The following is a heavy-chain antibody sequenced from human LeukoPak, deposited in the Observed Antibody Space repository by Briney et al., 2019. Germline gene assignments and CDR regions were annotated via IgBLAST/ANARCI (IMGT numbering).Heavy chain of an antibody. CDR1: GGSISSYY. J-gene: IGHJ4*02. CDR3: ARLNGGS. V-gene: IGHV4-59*08. CDR2: IDYSGST. D-gene: IGHD3-16*01. Sequence: SETLSLTCTVSGGSISSYYWSWIRQPPGKGLEWIGYIDYSGSTNYNPSLKSGVTISVDTSKNQFSLKLSSVTAADTAVYYCARLNGGSWGQGTLVTVSS.